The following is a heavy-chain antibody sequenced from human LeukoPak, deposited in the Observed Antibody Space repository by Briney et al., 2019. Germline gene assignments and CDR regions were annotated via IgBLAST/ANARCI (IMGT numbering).Heavy chain of an antibody. D-gene: IGHD3-3*01. CDR2: INPNSGGT. CDR1: GYTFTGYY. V-gene: IGHV1-2*02. J-gene: IGHJ5*02. Sequence: GASVKVSCKASGYTFTGYYMHWVRQAPGQGLEWMGWINPNSGGTNYAQKFQGRVTMTRDTSISTAYMELSRLRSDDTAVYYCARGLKTIFGVVRLYNWFDPWGQGTLVTVSS. CDR3: ARGLKTIFGVVRLYNWFDP.